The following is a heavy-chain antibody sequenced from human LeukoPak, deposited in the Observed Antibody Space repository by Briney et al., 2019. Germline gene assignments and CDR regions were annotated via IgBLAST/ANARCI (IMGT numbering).Heavy chain of an antibody. Sequence: SETLSLTCTGSGGSINDYYWSWIRQPAGKGLEWLGRIYSTGSTDYNPSLKSRVTMSVDTSQNQLSLKLSSVTAADTAVYFCTRGMYAVSGTSWFGPWGQGTLVTVSS. CDR2: IYSTGST. D-gene: IGHD6-19*01. J-gene: IGHJ5*02. CDR3: TRGMYAVSGTSWFGP. V-gene: IGHV4-4*07. CDR1: GGSINDYY.